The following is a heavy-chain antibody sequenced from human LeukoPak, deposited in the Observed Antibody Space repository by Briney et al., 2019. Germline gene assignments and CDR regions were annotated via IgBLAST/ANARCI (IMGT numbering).Heavy chain of an antibody. V-gene: IGHV1-2*04. CDR1: GYTFTGYY. CDR2: INPNSIRT. CDR3: AVHFWDSSGYVPPGANYYFDY. Sequence: ASVKVYCKACGYTFTGYYMHWGGPASGQRLDWIGWINPNSIRTNYAQKFQGWVTMTRDTSISTAYMELSRLRSDDTAVYYCAVHFWDSSGYVPPGANYYFDYWGQGTLVTVSS. J-gene: IGHJ4*02. D-gene: IGHD3-22*01.